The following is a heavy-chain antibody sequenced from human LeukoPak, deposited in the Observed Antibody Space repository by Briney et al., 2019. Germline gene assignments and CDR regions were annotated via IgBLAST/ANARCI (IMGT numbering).Heavy chain of an antibody. CDR2: IFPDDSDT. D-gene: IGHD4-17*01. CDR1: GFDFTRDW. Sequence: GESLKISCRFSGFDFTRDWIGWVRLMPGKGLEWMGIIFPDDSDTRYSPSFQGQVTLSADKSISTAYLQWSSLKASDTAIYYCARRDPTTVIAFDYWGQGTLVTVSS. CDR3: ARRDPTTVIAFDY. V-gene: IGHV5-51*01. J-gene: IGHJ4*02.